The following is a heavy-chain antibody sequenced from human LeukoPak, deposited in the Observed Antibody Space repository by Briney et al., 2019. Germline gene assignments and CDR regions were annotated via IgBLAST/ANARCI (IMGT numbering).Heavy chain of an antibody. V-gene: IGHV3-23*01. CDR3: AKVSYYDSSGQSNHYYYMDV. CDR1: GFTFSSYA. J-gene: IGHJ6*03. D-gene: IGHD3-22*01. Sequence: PGGSLRLSCAASGFTFSSYAMSWVRQAPGKGLEWVSAISGIGGSTYHADSVKGRFTISRDNSKNTLYLQMNSLRAEDTAVYYCAKVSYYDSSGQSNHYYYMDVWGKGTTVTVSS. CDR2: ISGIGGST.